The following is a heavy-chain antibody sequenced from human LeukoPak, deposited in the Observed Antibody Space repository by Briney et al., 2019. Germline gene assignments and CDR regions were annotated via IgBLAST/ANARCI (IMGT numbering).Heavy chain of an antibody. Sequence: SETLSLTCTVSGGSISSYYWSWIRQPPGMGLEWIGYIYYSGSTNYNPSLKSRVTISVDTSKNQFSLKLSSVTAADTAVYYCARDLPSGWYRRAFDIWGQGTMVTVSS. CDR1: GGSISSYY. CDR2: IYYSGST. J-gene: IGHJ3*02. V-gene: IGHV4-59*01. CDR3: ARDLPSGWYRRAFDI. D-gene: IGHD6-19*01.